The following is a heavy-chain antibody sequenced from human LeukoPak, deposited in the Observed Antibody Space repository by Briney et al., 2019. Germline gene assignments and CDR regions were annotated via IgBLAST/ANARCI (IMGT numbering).Heavy chain of an antibody. V-gene: IGHV4-59*01. J-gene: IGHJ3*02. Sequence: SETLSLTCTVSGGSISSYYWSWIRQPPGKGLEWIGYIYYSGSTNYNPSLKSRVTISVDTSKNQFSLKLSSVTAADTAVYYCARDLASSGWHYDALDIWGQGTMVTVSS. CDR2: IYYSGST. CDR1: GGSISSYY. D-gene: IGHD6-19*01. CDR3: ARDLASSGWHYDALDI.